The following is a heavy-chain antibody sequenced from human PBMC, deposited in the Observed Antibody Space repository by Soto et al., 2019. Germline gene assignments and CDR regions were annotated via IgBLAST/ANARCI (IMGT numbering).Heavy chain of an antibody. CDR1: GGSISSGGYY. Sequence: PSETLSLTCTVSGGSISSGGYYWSWIRQHPGKGLEWIGYIYYSGSTYYNPSLKSRVTISVDTSKNQFSLKLSSVTAADTAVYYCARDRYYYDSSDPHGYWGQGALVTVSS. CDR3: ARDRYYYDSSDPHGY. CDR2: IYYSGST. J-gene: IGHJ4*02. D-gene: IGHD3-22*01. V-gene: IGHV4-31*03.